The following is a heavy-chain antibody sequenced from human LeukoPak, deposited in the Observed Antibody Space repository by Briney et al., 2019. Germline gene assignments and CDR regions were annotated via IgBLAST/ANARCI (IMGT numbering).Heavy chain of an antibody. CDR1: GYTFTSYG. CDR3: VRDSSSAATTWYY. D-gene: IGHD1/OR15-1a*01. V-gene: IGHV1-18*01. Sequence: ASVKVSCKASGYTFTSYGISWVRQAPGQGLEWMGWISGYNGNTKSAQNLQGRVTMTTDTSTTTAYMELRSLRSDDTAVYYCVRDSSSAATTWYYWGQGTLGTVSS. CDR2: ISGYNGNT. J-gene: IGHJ4*02.